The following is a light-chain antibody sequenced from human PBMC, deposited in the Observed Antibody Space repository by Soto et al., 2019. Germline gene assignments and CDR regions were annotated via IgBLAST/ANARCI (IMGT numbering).Light chain of an antibody. CDR1: QDISNY. V-gene: IGKV1-16*02. CDR3: QQYKPFPPT. Sequence: DIQMTQSPSSLSASVGDRVTITCRASQDISNYLAWYQQKPGKAPKSLIYAASNLEIGAPSKFSGSGSETDFALTITCLYPEDFAIYYCQQYKPFPPTFGQGTKVDMK. CDR2: AAS. J-gene: IGKJ2*01.